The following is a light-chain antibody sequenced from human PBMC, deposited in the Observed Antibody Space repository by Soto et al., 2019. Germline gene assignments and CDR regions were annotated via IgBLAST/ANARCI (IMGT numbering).Light chain of an antibody. CDR3: QQYGSSPRT. CDR1: QRITSNY. V-gene: IGKV3-20*01. Sequence: EIVLTQSPGTLSLSPGERATLSCRASQRITSNYLGWYQQKPGQAPRLLIYGASTRATGIPHRFSGSGSGTDFTLTISRLEPEDFAMYYCQQYGSSPRTFGQGTKVEIK. J-gene: IGKJ1*01. CDR2: GAS.